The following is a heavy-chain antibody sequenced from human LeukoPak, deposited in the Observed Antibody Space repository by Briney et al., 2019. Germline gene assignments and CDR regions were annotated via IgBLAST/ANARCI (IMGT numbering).Heavy chain of an antibody. CDR3: ARGRDELDY. J-gene: IGHJ4*02. D-gene: IGHD1-1*01. V-gene: IGHV1-2*02. CDR1: VYTFTGYY. CDR2: INPNSGGA. Sequence: ASVKVSCKASVYTFTGYYIYWVRQAPGQGLEWMGWINPNSGGANYAQKFQVRVTMTRDRSSSTAYMELSRLRSDDTAVYYCARGRDELDYWGQGTLVTVSS.